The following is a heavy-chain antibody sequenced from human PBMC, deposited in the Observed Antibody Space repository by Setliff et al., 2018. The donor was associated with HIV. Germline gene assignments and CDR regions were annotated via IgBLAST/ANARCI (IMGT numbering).Heavy chain of an antibody. D-gene: IGHD3-22*01. J-gene: IGHJ4*02. Sequence: SETLSLTCTVSGGSISSGGYYWSWIRQHPGKGLEWIGYIYHSGSTFYNPSLQSQAAISVDGSKYHLSLKLFSVTAADTAVYYCARSGDYYESSGYYRYWGQGALVTVSS. CDR1: GGSISSGGYY. CDR2: IYHSGST. V-gene: IGHV4-31*01. CDR3: ARSGDYYESSGYYRY.